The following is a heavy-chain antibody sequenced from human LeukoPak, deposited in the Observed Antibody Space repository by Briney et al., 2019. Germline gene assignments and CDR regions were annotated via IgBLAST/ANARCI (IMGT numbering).Heavy chain of an antibody. J-gene: IGHJ3*02. CDR2: LHYDGTT. CDR3: VRQVGAHDAFDI. D-gene: IGHD1-26*01. V-gene: IGHV4-39*07. Sequence: SETLSLTCTVSGGSVTSHNYYWGWIRQPPGKGLEWIGSLHYDGTTYYSSSLKSRVAISLDTSKNQLSLKLNSVTAADTAVYYCVRQVGAHDAFDIWGQGTTVTVSS. CDR1: GGSVTSHNYY.